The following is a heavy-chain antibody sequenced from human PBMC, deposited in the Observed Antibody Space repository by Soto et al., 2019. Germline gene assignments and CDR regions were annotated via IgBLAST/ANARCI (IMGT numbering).Heavy chain of an antibody. CDR2: INPKSGGT. V-gene: IGHV1-2*04. D-gene: IGHD2-8*01. Sequence: QVQLVQSGAEVKKPGASVRVSCKASGYSFTDYHIHWVRQAPGQGLEWLGRINPKSGGTSTAQKFQGWVTMTRDRSISTVYMELTRLRSDDTAVYFCARGHSTDCSNGVCSFFYNHEMYVWGQGNTVTVSS. CDR3: ARGHSTDCSNGVCSFFYNHEMYV. CDR1: GYSFTDYH. J-gene: IGHJ6*02.